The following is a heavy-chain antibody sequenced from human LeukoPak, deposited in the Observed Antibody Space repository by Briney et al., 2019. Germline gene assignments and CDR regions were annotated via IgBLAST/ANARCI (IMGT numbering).Heavy chain of an antibody. V-gene: IGHV3-23*01. Sequence: GGSLRLACEASGFTFSSYSMSWVRQAAGKGLEWVSAIVASGGTTYYADSVKGRFTISRDNSKNTQSLQMNSLRAEDTAVYYCASMSGYFEYWGQGTLVSVSS. D-gene: IGHD5/OR15-5a*01. J-gene: IGHJ4*02. CDR1: GFTFSSYS. CDR3: ASMSGYFEY. CDR2: IVASGGTT.